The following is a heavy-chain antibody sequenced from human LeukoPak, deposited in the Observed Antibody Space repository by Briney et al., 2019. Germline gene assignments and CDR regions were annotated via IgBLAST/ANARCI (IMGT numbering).Heavy chain of an antibody. D-gene: IGHD3-22*01. CDR2: INHSGST. J-gene: IGHJ4*02. V-gene: IGHV4-34*01. CDR1: GGSFSGYY. CDR3: ARQGGYYYDSSGYAGSFDY. Sequence: SETLSLTCAVYGGSFSGYYWSWIRQPPGKGLEWIGEINHSGSTNYNPSLKSRVTISVDTSKNQFSLKLSSVTAADTAVYYCARQGGYYYDSSGYAGSFDYWGQGTLVTVSS.